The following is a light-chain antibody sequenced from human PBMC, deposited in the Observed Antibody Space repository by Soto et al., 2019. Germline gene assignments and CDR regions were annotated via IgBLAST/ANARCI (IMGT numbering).Light chain of an antibody. Sequence: DIQMTQSPSTLSASVGDRVTITCRASQSISSWLAWYQQKPGKAPKLLIYKASSLESGVPSRFSGSGSGTEFTLTISSLQPDDFATYYCQQYNSYPALTFGPGTKVDIK. CDR3: QQYNSYPALT. CDR1: QSISSW. CDR2: KAS. J-gene: IGKJ3*01. V-gene: IGKV1-5*03.